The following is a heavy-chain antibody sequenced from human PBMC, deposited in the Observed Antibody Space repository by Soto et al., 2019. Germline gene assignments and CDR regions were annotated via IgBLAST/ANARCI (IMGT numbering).Heavy chain of an antibody. D-gene: IGHD3-3*01. CDR3: AITPTSRSYYDFWSGYYTTDYYYGMDV. Sequence: PSETLSWAGPVSGGAISSSSYYWGWFLQPPRKALEWIGSIYYSGSTYYNPSLKSRVTISVDTSKNQFSLKLSSVTAADTAVYYCAITPTSRSYYDFWSGYYTTDYYYGMDVWGQGTTVSVSS. CDR1: GGAISSSSYY. CDR2: IYYSGST. V-gene: IGHV4-39*01. J-gene: IGHJ6*02.